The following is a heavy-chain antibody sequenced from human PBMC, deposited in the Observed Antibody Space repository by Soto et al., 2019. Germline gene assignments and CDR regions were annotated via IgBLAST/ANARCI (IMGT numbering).Heavy chain of an antibody. CDR1: GFAFSTYS. J-gene: IGHJ4*02. CDR3: ATAVESSRYYFDS. D-gene: IGHD6-13*01. V-gene: IGHV3-21*01. Sequence: EVQLVESGGGLVTPGGSLRLSCAASGFAFSTYSMNWVRQAPGKALEWVSSISTSSTFVYYADSQKGRFTISRDDAKNSLFLQMNSLRAEDTALYYCATAVESSRYYFDSWGQGTLVTVSS. CDR2: ISTSSTFV.